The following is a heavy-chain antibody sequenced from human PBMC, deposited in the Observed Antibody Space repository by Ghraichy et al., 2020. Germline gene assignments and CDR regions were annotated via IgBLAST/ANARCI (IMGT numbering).Heavy chain of an antibody. CDR1: GYTFANYG. CDR2: ISANNGNT. CDR3: ARGGHSNGGDTRTPLFDF. Sequence: ASVKVSCKTSGYTFANYGVSWVRQAPGQGLEWMGWISANNGNTKYAQKFQGRVTMTTDTYTSTAYLDLRSLRFDDTAVYFCARGGHSNGGDTRTPLFDFWGQATLVTVSS. J-gene: IGHJ4*02. D-gene: IGHD3-16*01. V-gene: IGHV1-18*01.